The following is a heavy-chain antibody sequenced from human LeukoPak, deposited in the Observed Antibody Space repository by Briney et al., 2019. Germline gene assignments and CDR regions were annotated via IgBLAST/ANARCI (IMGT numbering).Heavy chain of an antibody. CDR1: GFTFNSYS. D-gene: IGHD2-8*01. V-gene: IGHV3-21*01. J-gene: IGHJ4*02. Sequence: GGSLRLSCAASGFTFNSYSMNWVRQAPGKGLEWVSSISSSSNYIYYADSVKGRFTTSRDNAKNSLFLQMNSLRAEDTAMYYCARDLGYCTNGVCHTRFDYWGQGTLVAVSS. CDR3: ARDLGYCTNGVCHTRFDY. CDR2: ISSSSNYI.